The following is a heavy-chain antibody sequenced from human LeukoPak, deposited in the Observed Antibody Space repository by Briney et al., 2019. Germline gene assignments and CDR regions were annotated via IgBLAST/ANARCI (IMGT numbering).Heavy chain of an antibody. J-gene: IGHJ4*02. CDR2: VRYDGSNK. CDR3: ARRGGTVATIGDDFDY. CDR1: GFTFSSYG. Sequence: GGSLRLSCAASGFTFSSYGMYWVRQAPGKGLEWVAFVRYDGSNKYYADSVKGRFTISRDNSKNTLYVQMNSLRAEDTAIYYCARRGGTVATIGDDFDYWGQGTVVTVSS. V-gene: IGHV3-30*02. D-gene: IGHD5-12*01.